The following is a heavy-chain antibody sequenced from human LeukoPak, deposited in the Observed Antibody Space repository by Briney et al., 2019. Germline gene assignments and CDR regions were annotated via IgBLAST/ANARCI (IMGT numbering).Heavy chain of an antibody. CDR2: IKSKSDGGTI. CDR3: TTGRFS. V-gene: IGHV3-15*01. J-gene: IGHJ4*02. Sequence: PGGSLRLSCAASGFTISNDWMSWVRQAPGKGLEWVGRIKSKSDGGTIDYAAPVKGRFTISRDDSKNALYLQMNSLKTEDAAVYYCTTGRFSWGQGTLVTVSS. D-gene: IGHD3-3*01. CDR1: GFTISNDW.